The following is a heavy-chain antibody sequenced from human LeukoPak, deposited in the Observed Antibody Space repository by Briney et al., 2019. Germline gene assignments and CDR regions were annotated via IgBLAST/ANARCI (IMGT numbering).Heavy chain of an antibody. V-gene: IGHV3-66*01. D-gene: IGHD3-10*01. CDR2: IYSGGST. J-gene: IGHJ4*02. CDR3: ARVPGFI. CDR1: GFTFSSYS. Sequence: GGSLRLSCVASGFTFSSYSMNWVRQAPGKGLEWVSVIYSGGSTYYADSVKGRFTISRDNSKNTLYLQMNSLRAEDTAVYYCARVPGFIWGQGTLVTVSS.